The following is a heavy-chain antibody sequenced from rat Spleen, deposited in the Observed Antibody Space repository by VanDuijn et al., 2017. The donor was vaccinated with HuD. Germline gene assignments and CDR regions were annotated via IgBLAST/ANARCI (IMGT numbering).Heavy chain of an antibody. V-gene: IGHV5-27*01. CDR2: ISPSGGST. Sequence: EVQLVESGGGLVQPGRSLKLSCAASGFTFSNYDMAWVRQAPTKGLEWVASISPSGGSTYYRDSVKGRFTVSRDNAKSTLYLQMNSLRPEDTATYYCTRDYGYTSGFDYWGQGVMVTVST. CDR1: GFTFSNYD. CDR3: TRDYGYTSGFDY. D-gene: IGHD1-9*01. J-gene: IGHJ2*01.